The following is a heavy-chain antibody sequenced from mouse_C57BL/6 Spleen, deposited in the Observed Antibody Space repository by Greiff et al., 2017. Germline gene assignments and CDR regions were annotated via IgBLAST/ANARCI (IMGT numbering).Heavy chain of an antibody. CDR3: ARTTVGYFDV. Sequence: EVHLVESGGGLVKPGGSLKLSCAASGFTFSDYGMHWVRQAPEKGLEWVAYISSGSSTIYYADTVKGRFTISRDNAKNTLFLQMTSPRSEDTAMYYCARTTVGYFDVWGTGTTVTVSS. V-gene: IGHV5-17*01. J-gene: IGHJ1*03. CDR2: ISSGSSTI. CDR1: GFTFSDYG. D-gene: IGHD1-1*01.